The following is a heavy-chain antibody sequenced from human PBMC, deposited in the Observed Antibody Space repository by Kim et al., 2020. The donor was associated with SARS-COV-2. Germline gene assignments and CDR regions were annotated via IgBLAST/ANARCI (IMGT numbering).Heavy chain of an antibody. J-gene: IGHJ4*02. CDR1: GFTFSSYG. D-gene: IGHD6-19*01. V-gene: IGHV3-33*06. CDR3: AKDQASPGIAVAGKVGYYFDY. CDR2: IWYDGSNK. Sequence: GGSLRLSCAASGFTFSSYGMHWVRQAPGKGLEWVAVIWYDGSNKYYADSVKGRFTISRDNSKNTLYLQMNSLRAEDTAVYYCAKDQASPGIAVAGKVGYYFDYWGQGTLVTVSS.